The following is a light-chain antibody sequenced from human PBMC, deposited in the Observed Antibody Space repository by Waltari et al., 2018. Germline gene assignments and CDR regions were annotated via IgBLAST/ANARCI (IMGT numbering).Light chain of an antibody. CDR2: DVS. CDR1: QDISHY. J-gene: IGKJ4*01. V-gene: IGKV1-33*01. CDR3: QQYDKVPR. Sequence: IQMTQSPSSLSASVGDRVTITCHASQDISHYLNWYQQKRGRAPKLLISDVSILQRGVPSRFSGSGSGTDFTFTISSLQPEDTATYYCQQYDKVPRFGCGTKVEIK.